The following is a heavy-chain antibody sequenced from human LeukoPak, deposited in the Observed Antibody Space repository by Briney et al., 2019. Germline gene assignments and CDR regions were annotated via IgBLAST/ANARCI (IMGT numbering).Heavy chain of an antibody. Sequence: GGSLILSCAASGFTFSSYNMNWVRQAPGKGLEWVSSISHSSSDIYYADSVKGRFTISRDNAKNSLYLQMNSLRAEDMAVYYCARIPAIAGIDYWGQGTLVTVSS. J-gene: IGHJ4*02. CDR3: ARIPAIAGIDY. D-gene: IGHD6-13*01. V-gene: IGHV3-21*01. CDR1: GFTFSSYN. CDR2: ISHSSSDI.